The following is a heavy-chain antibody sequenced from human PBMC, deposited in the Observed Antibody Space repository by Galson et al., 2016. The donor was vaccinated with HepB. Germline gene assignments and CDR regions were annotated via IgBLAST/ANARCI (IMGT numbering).Heavy chain of an antibody. CDR3: ARERYYYDRSGYYYFFDN. D-gene: IGHD3-22*01. Sequence: TLSLTCTVSGGSIRSGGYYWSWIRQHPGKGLEWIGDIAYSGSTNYNPSLKSRVTISVDTSKNQFSLKLNSVTPADTAVYYCARERYYYDRSGYYYFFDNWGQGTPITVSS. CDR2: IAYSGST. J-gene: IGHJ4*02. V-gene: IGHV4-31*03. CDR1: GGSIRSGGYY.